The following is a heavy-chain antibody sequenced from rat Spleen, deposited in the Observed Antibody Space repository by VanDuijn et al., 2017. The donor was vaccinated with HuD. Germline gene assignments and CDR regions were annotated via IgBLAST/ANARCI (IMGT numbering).Heavy chain of an antibody. V-gene: IGHV4-2*01. CDR2: INKDGTTI. J-gene: IGHJ4*01. D-gene: IGHD4-3*01. CDR1: GFNFNDYW. Sequence: EVKLVESGGGLVQPGRSLKLSCAASGFNFNDYWMGWVRQAPGKGLEWIGEINKDGTTINYTPSLKDKFTISRDNAQNTLYLQRSKLGSEDTAIYYCAREPSGYGYCVMDAWGQGASVTVSS. CDR3: AREPSGYGYCVMDA.